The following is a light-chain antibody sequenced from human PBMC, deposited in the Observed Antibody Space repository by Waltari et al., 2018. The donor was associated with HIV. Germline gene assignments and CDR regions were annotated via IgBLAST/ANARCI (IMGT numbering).Light chain of an antibody. Sequence: QSALTQPPSASGSPGQSVTIPCTGPSTDVPTYTSVSWYQQHPGEAPKILIYEVNKRPSGVPDRFSGSKSGNTASLTGSGLQADDEADYYCTSYEGKNNLVFGGGTKLTVL. CDR1: STDVPTYTS. J-gene: IGLJ2*01. CDR3: TSYEGKNNLV. V-gene: IGLV2-8*01. CDR2: EVN.